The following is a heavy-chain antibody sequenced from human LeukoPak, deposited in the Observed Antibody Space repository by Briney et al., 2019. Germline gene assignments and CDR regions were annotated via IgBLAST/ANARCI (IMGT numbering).Heavy chain of an antibody. J-gene: IGHJ4*02. CDR3: ARDLGSGWFPLDY. CDR2: INPNSGGT. D-gene: IGHD6-19*01. V-gene: IGHV1-2*02. CDR1: GYTFTGYH. Sequence: ASVKVSCKASGYTFTGYHMHWVRQAPGQGLEWMGWINPNSGGTNYAQKFQGRVTMTRDTSISTAYMELSRLRSDDTAVYYCARDLGSGWFPLDYWGQGTLVTVSS.